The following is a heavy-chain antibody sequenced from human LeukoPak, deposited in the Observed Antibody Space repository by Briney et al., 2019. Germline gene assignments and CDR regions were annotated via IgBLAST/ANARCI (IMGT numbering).Heavy chain of an antibody. CDR3: AKVPMVRGVIQRGYYFDY. CDR2: ISGSGGST. J-gene: IGHJ4*02. V-gene: IGHV3-23*01. Sequence: GGSLRLSCAASGFTFSSYAMSWVRQAPGKGLEWVSAISGSGGSTYYADSVKGRFTIPRDNSKNTLYLQMNSLRAEDTAVYYCAKVPMVRGVIQRGYYFDYWGQGTLVTVSS. D-gene: IGHD3-10*01. CDR1: GFTFSSYA.